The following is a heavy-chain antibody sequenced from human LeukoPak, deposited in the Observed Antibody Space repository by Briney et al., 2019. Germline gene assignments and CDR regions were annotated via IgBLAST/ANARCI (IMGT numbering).Heavy chain of an antibody. J-gene: IGHJ4*02. D-gene: IGHD2-15*01. CDR3: ARDSTYSSGSRFYDRFDY. CDR2: ISGSGGST. Sequence: GGSLRLSCAASGFTFRNYAMSWVRQAPGKGLEWVSAISGSGGSTYYADSVKGRFTISRDNSKNTLYLQMDSLTAEDTAVYYCARDSTYSSGSRFYDRFDYWGQGTLVTVSS. V-gene: IGHV3-23*01. CDR1: GFTFRNYA.